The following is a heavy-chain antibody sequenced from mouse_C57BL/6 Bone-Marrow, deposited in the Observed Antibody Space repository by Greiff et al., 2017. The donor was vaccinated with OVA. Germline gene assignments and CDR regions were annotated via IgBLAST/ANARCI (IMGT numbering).Heavy chain of an antibody. J-gene: IGHJ4*01. Sequence: EVMLVESGAELVRPGASVKLSCTASGFNIKDDYMHWVKQRPEQGLEWIGWIDPENGDTEYASKFQGKATITADTSSNTAYLQLSSLTSEDTAVYYCTSNWDGHYYAMDYWGQGTSVTVSS. D-gene: IGHD4-1*01. CDR3: TSNWDGHYYAMDY. CDR2: IDPENGDT. V-gene: IGHV14-4*01. CDR1: GFNIKDDY.